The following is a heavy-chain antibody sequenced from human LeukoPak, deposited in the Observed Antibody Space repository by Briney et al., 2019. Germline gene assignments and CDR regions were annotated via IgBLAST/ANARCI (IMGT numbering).Heavy chain of an antibody. CDR3: ARRKGRYYYYYMDV. J-gene: IGHJ6*03. CDR1: GYSISSGYY. Sequence: SETLSLTCTVSGYSISSGYYWGWIRQPPGKGLEWIGSIYHSGSTYYNPSLKSRVTISVDTSKNQSSLKLSSVTAADTAVYYCARRKGRYYYYYMDVWGKGTTVTISS. CDR2: IYHSGST. V-gene: IGHV4-38-2*02.